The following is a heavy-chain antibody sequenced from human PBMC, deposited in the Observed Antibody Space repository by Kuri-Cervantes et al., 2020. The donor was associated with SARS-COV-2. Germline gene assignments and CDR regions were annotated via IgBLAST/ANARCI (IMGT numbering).Heavy chain of an antibody. D-gene: IGHD2-2*02. CDR1: GGSFSGHY. Sequence: SETLSLTCAVYGGSFSGHYWTWIRQAPGKGLEWIGEITYSGSTQYNPSFKSRVTISVDTSKNQFFLRLSSVTAADTAIYYCAREGRNYCSSTNCYRVGRLRLDYWGQGSLVTVSS. CDR3: AREGRNYCSSTNCYRVGRLRLDY. CDR2: ITYSGST. J-gene: IGHJ4*02. V-gene: IGHV4-34*01.